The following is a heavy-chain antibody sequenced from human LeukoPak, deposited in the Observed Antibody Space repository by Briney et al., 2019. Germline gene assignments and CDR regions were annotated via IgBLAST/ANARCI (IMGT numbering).Heavy chain of an antibody. V-gene: IGHV4-59*12. J-gene: IGHJ4*02. Sequence: SETLSLTCTVSGGSISSYYWSWIRHPPGKGLEWIGYIYYSGSTNYNPSLKSRVAMSVDRSRNQFSLQLSSVTAADTAVYYCAKGEDHGSGTVHFASWGQGTLVTVSS. CDR3: AKGEDHGSGTVHFAS. CDR2: IYYSGST. CDR1: GGSISSYY. D-gene: IGHD3-10*01.